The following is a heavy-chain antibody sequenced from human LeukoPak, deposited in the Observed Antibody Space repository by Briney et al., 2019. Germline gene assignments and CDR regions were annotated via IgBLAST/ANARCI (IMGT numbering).Heavy chain of an antibody. CDR2: MNPNNGNT. V-gene: IGHV1-8*01. Sequence: ASVKVSCKASGYTFTSYNINWVRQATGQGLNWMGWMNPNNGNTGYAQKFKGRVTMTWNTSISTAQVELSSLRSADTAVYYCARGVVVSRRYYYGSGSLSDYWGQGTLVTVSS. D-gene: IGHD3-10*01. CDR1: GYTFTSYN. J-gene: IGHJ4*02. CDR3: ARGVVVSRRYYYGSGSLSDY.